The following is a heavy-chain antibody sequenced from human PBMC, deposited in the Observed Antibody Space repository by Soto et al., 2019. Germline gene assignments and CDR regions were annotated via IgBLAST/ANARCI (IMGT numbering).Heavy chain of an antibody. V-gene: IGHV1-18*01. D-gene: IGHD2-2*01. CDR2: ISAYNGNT. CDR3: ARDSTDYYAVDI. Sequence: QVQLVQSGAAVKKPGASVKVSCKASGYTFTSYGISWVRQAPGQGLEWMGWISAYNGNTNYAQKLQGRVTMTTDTSPSTAYMELRILRSDDTAVYYCARDSTDYYAVDIWGQGTMVTVSS. J-gene: IGHJ3*02. CDR1: GYTFTSYG.